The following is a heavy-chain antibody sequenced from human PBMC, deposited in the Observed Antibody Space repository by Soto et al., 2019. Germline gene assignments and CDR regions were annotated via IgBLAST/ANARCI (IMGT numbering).Heavy chain of an antibody. Sequence: PGGSLRLSCAASGFTFSSYGMHWFRQAPGKGLEWVAVISYDGSNKYYADSVKGRFTISRDNSKNTLYLQMNSLRAEDTAVYYCAKADYYGSGTIDGDAFDIWGQGTMVTVSS. CDR1: GFTFSSYG. D-gene: IGHD3-10*01. CDR2: ISYDGSNK. V-gene: IGHV3-30*18. J-gene: IGHJ3*02. CDR3: AKADYYGSGTIDGDAFDI.